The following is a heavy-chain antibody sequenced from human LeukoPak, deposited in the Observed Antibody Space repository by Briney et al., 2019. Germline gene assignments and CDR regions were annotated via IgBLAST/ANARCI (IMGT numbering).Heavy chain of an antibody. CDR3: AREMHSSSWEGSAITGTGY. CDR1: GYTFPIYG. Sequence: ASVKVSCNSSGYTFPIYGNSWVRQAPGQGLEWMGWISAYNGNTNYAQKLQGRVTMTTDTSTSTAYMELRSLSSDDTAVYYCAREMHSSSWEGSAITGTGYWGQGTLVTVSS. CDR2: ISAYNGNT. V-gene: IGHV1-18*01. J-gene: IGHJ4*02. D-gene: IGHD6-6*01.